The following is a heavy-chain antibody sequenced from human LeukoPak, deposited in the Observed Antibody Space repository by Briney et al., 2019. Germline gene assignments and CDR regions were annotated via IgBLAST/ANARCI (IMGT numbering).Heavy chain of an antibody. CDR2: IYSGGST. CDR1: GFTVRSNY. D-gene: IGHD7-27*01. CDR3: ARDLSWGFDY. J-gene: IGHJ4*02. V-gene: IGHV3-53*01. Sequence: GGPLNLSCAASGFTVRSNYMSWAAQAQGKGLGWVSVIYSGGSTYYADSVKGRFTISRDNSKNTLYLQMNSLRAEDTAVYYCARDLSWGFDYWGQGTLVTVSS.